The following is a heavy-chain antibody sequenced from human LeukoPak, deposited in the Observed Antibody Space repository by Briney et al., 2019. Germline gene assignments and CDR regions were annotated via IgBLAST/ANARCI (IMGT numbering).Heavy chain of an antibody. D-gene: IGHD6-13*01. J-gene: IGHJ4*02. CDR1: GXIFSDYY. CDR2: ISGSGSDT. V-gene: IGHV3-11*06. Sequence: GGSLRLSCAASGXIFSDYYMTWIRQAPGKGLERLSYISGSGSDTNYADSVKGRFTTSRDNAKNSLYLQMNSLRAEDTAVYYCARDGSIAAAGTPDYWGQGTLVTVSS. CDR3: ARDGSIAAAGTPDY.